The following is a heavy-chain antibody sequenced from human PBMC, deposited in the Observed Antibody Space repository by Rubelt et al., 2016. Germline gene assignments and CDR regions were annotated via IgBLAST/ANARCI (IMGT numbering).Heavy chain of an antibody. V-gene: IGHV3-23*03. CDR1: GFTFGDYA. Sequence: LVESGGGLVQPGRSLRLSCTASGFTFGDYAMSWVRQAPGKGLEWVSVTYSGGSTFYADSVKGRFTISRDNSKNTLYLQMNSLRDEDTAVYYCAKVKWASWGQGTLVTVSS. CDR2: TYSGGST. CDR3: AKVKWAS. D-gene: IGHD2-8*01. J-gene: IGHJ4*02.